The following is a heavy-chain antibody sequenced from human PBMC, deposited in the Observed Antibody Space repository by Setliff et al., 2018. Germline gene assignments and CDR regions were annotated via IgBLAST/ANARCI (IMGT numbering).Heavy chain of an antibody. Sequence: HPGGSLRLSCEVSGFIVSNNEMSWVRQAPGRGLEWVAYFSSSGSISYANSVKGRFTISRDNAKNSLYLQMNSLRVEDTAVYYCARDGGMGMVKGYYYGLDAWGPGTSVTVSS. CDR1: GFIVSNNE. CDR3: ARDGGMGMVKGYYYGLDA. D-gene: IGHD5-18*01. CDR2: FSSSGSI. J-gene: IGHJ6*02. V-gene: IGHV3-48*03.